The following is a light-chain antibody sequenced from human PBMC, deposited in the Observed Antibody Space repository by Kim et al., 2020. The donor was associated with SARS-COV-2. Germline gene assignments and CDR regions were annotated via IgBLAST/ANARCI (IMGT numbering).Light chain of an antibody. CDR1: RLRSYY. CDR3: NSRDNNDNVL. V-gene: IGLV3-19*01. Sequence: VALGQTVRIKGQGDRLRSYYTTWFQQKPGQAPIVVVYGKNNRPSGIPARFSGSSSGNTASLTITGTQAGDEADYYCNSRDNNDNVLFGGGTQLTVL. CDR2: GKN. J-gene: IGLJ2*01.